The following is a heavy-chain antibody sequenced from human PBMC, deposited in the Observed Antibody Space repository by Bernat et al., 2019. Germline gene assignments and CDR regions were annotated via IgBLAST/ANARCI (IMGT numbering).Heavy chain of an antibody. CDR1: GGSISSDGYY. Sequence: QVQLQESGPGLVKPSQTLSLTCTVSGGSISSDGYYWSWIRQHPGKGLEWIGYIYYSGSTYYNPSLESRVTISVDTSKRQFSLRLSSVTAADTAVYYCVRSFGSSSWYFDLWGRGTLVSVSS. CDR3: VRSFGSSSWYFDL. CDR2: IYYSGST. D-gene: IGHD6-13*01. V-gene: IGHV4-31*03. J-gene: IGHJ2*01.